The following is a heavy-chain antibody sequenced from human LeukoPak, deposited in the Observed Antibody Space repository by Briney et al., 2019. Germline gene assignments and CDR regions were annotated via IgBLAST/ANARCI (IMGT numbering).Heavy chain of an antibody. CDR1: GYTFTSYG. V-gene: IGHV1-18*01. CDR2: ISAYNGNT. Sequence: GASVKVSCKASGYTFTSYGISWVRQAPGQGLEWMGWISAYNGNTNYAQKLQGRVTMTTDTSTSTAYMELRSLRSDDTAVYYCARGDYGGNPMVAFDIWGQGTMVTVSS. J-gene: IGHJ3*02. D-gene: IGHD4-23*01. CDR3: ARGDYGGNPMVAFDI.